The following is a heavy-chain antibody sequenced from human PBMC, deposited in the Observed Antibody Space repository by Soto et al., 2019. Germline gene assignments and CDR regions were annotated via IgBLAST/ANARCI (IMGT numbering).Heavy chain of an antibody. V-gene: IGHV4-59*01. CDR1: GGSISSYY. CDR2: IYYSGST. CDR3: GCCCCSGDCYSPNYYYGMDV. J-gene: IGHJ6*02. Sequence: TSETLSLTCTVSGGSISSYYWSWIRQPPGKGLEWIGYIYYSGSTNYNPSLKSRVTISVDTSKNQFSLKLSSVTAAATAVYYCGCCCCSGDCYSPNYYYGMDVWGQGTTVTVSS. D-gene: IGHD2-21*02.